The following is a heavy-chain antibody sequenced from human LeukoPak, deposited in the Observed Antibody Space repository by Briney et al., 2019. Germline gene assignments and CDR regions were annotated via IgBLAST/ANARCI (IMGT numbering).Heavy chain of an antibody. CDR1: GYTFTSYG. J-gene: IGHJ4*02. Sequence: ASVKVSCKASGYTFTSYGISWVRQAPGQGLEWMGWISAYNGNTNYAQKLQGRVTMTTDTSTSTAYMELRSLRSDDTAVYYCAREARVLTGYCTTDYWGQGTLVTVSS. V-gene: IGHV1-18*01. D-gene: IGHD3-9*01. CDR3: AREARVLTGYCTTDY. CDR2: ISAYNGNT.